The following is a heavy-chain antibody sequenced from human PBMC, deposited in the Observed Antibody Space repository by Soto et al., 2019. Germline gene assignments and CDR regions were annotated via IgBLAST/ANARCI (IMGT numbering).Heavy chain of an antibody. CDR3: ARGVATIGP. D-gene: IGHD5-12*01. CDR1: GDSISSYY. CDR2: IYYSGST. V-gene: IGHV4-59*01. Sequence: SETCLTCTVSGDSISSYYWSWNRQPPGKGLEWIGYIYYSGSTNYNPSLKSRVTISVDTPKNQFSLKLTSVTAADTAVYYCARGVATIGPWGQGTLVTVSS. J-gene: IGHJ5*02.